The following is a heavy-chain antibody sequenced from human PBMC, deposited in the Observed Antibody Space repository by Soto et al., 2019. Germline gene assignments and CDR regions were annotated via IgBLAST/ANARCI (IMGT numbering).Heavy chain of an antibody. D-gene: IGHD1-7*01. V-gene: IGHV3-9*01. J-gene: IGHJ4*02. CDR3: AKGYWNYASWSIDY. CDR2: ISWNSVSI. CDR1: GFTFDDYA. Sequence: EVQLVESGGGLVQPGRSLRLSCAASGFTFDDYAMHWVRQAPGKGLEWVTGISWNSVSIGYADSVKGRFTISRDNAKNSLYLQMNSLRPEDTALYYCAKGYWNYASWSIDYWGQGTLVTVSS.